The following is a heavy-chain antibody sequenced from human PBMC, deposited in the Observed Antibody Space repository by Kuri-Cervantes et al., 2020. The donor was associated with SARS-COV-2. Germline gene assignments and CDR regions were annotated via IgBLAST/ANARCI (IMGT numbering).Heavy chain of an antibody. V-gene: IGHV1-69*10. Sequence: SVKVSCKASGGTFSSYAISWVRQAPGQGLEWMGGIIPILAITNYAQKFQGRVTITRDMSTSTAYMELSSLRSEDTAVYYCAADPRGAFDIWGQGTMVTVSS. CDR3: AADPRGAFDI. CDR2: IIPILAIT. CDR1: GGTFSSYA. D-gene: IGHD3-10*01. J-gene: IGHJ3*02.